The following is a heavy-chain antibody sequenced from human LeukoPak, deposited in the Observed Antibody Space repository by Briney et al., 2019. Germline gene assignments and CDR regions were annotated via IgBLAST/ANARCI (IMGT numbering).Heavy chain of an antibody. CDR2: IIPIFGIA. V-gene: IGHV1-69*04. CDR1: GGTFSSYA. Sequence: SVKVSCKASGGTFSSYAISWVRQAPGQGLEWMVRIIPIFGIANYAQKFQGRVTITADKSTSTAYMELSSLRSEDTAVYYCSSPSNCSSTSCYRDAFDIWGQGTMVTVSS. J-gene: IGHJ3*02. D-gene: IGHD2-2*01. CDR3: SSPSNCSSTSCYRDAFDI.